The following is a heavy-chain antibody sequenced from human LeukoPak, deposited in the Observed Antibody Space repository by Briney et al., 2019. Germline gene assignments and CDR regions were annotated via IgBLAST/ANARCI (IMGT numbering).Heavy chain of an antibody. Sequence: GGSLRLSCAASGFIFRTYGMHWVRQAPGKGLEWVAYIRFDGSVTYYADSVKGRFTISRDNAKNSLYLQMNSLRAEDTALYYCARVKYSGSYPHDYWGQGTLVTVSS. J-gene: IGHJ4*02. CDR1: GFIFRTYG. CDR2: IRFDGSVT. V-gene: IGHV3-30*02. D-gene: IGHD1-26*01. CDR3: ARVKYSGSYPHDY.